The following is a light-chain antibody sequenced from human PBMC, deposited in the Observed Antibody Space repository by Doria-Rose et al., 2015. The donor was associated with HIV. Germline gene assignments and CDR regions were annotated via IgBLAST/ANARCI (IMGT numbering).Light chain of an antibody. CDR3: QQRGNWPSVT. Sequence: TQSPATLSLSPGERATLSCRASQSVSSYLAWYQQKPGQAPRLLIYDASNRATGIPARFSGSGSGTDFTLTISSLEPEDFAVYYCQQRGNWPSVTFGQGTRLEI. CDR1: QSVSSY. CDR2: DAS. V-gene: IGKV3-11*01. J-gene: IGKJ5*01.